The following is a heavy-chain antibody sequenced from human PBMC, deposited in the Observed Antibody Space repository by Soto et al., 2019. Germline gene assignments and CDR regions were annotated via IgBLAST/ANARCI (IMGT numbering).Heavy chain of an antibody. CDR1: GFTFTNFY. CDR3: ARDKITGLFDY. Sequence: GSLRLSCAASGFTFTNFYMSWIRQAPGTGLEWIGEINHSGSTNYNPSLKSRVTISVDTSKNQFSLKLTSVTAADTAVYYCARDKITGLFDYWGQGTLVTVSS. J-gene: IGHJ4*02. V-gene: IGHV4-34*01. D-gene: IGHD2-8*02. CDR2: INHSGST.